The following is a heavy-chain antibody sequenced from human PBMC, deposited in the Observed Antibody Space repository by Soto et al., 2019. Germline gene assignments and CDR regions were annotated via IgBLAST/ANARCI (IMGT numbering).Heavy chain of an antibody. CDR1: GYSITAGEYY. CDR2: FYSSGSI. V-gene: IGHV4-30-4*03. D-gene: IGHD1-20*01. Sequence: SETLSLTCFVSGYSITAGEYYWSWIRHHPGKGLEWIGSFYSSGSIIYNPSLRSRVSISGDTSSNQFSMSLTSVTAADTARYYCWRMYNKGSGLFHPLGQGTLVTVSS. J-gene: IGHJ5*02. CDR3: WRMYNKGSGLFHP.